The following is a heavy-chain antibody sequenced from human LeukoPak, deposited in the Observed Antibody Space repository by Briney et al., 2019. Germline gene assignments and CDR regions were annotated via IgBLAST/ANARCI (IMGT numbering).Heavy chain of an antibody. CDR2: ISGSGRTT. Sequence: PGGSLRLSCAASGFTFSSYAMSWVRQAPGKGLEWVSSISGSGRTTYYADSVKGRFTISRDNSKNTLYLQMNSLRAEDTAVYYCANYNRNWYYFDYWGQGTLVTVSS. CDR1: GFTFSSYA. CDR3: ANYNRNWYYFDY. V-gene: IGHV3-23*01. J-gene: IGHJ4*02. D-gene: IGHD6-13*01.